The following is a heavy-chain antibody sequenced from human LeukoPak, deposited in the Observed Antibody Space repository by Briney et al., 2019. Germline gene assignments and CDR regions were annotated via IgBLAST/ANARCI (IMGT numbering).Heavy chain of an antibody. Sequence: NTSETLSLTCTVSGGSVSSGDYYWGWIRQPPGKGLEWIGGIYYSGSTYYNPSLKSRVTISVDTSKNQFSLKLSSVTAADTAVYYCAGGATLYYFDYWGQGTLVTVSS. V-gene: IGHV4-39*01. CDR2: IYYSGST. CDR3: AGGATLYYFDY. D-gene: IGHD1-26*01. CDR1: GGSVSSGDYY. J-gene: IGHJ4*02.